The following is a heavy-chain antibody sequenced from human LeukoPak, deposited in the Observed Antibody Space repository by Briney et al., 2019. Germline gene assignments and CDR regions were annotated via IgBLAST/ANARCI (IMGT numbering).Heavy chain of an antibody. CDR2: IYYSGST. V-gene: IGHV4-59*01. CDR1: GGSISSYY. J-gene: IGHJ4*02. CDR3: ARATTVVTVFDY. D-gene: IGHD4-23*01. Sequence: SETLSLTCTVSGGSISSYYWSWIRQPPGKGLEWIGYIYYSGSTNYNPSLKSRVSISVDTSKNQFSLKLSSVTAADTAVYYCARATTVVTVFDYWGQGTLVTVSS.